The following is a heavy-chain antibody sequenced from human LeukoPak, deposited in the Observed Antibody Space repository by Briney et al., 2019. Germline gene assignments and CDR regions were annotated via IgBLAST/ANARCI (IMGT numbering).Heavy chain of an antibody. Sequence: GGSLRLSCTTTGFTFSDFAMTWVRQAPGKGLEWVSIITGSGLTTYYAESVKGRFTISRDNSKNALYLQMPSLKAEGTAVYYCAKVAASDVWSSCDSWGQGTLVTVSS. CDR3: AKVAASDVWSSCDS. CDR2: ITGSGLTT. D-gene: IGHD6-13*01. V-gene: IGHV3-23*01. J-gene: IGHJ5*01. CDR1: GFTFSDFA.